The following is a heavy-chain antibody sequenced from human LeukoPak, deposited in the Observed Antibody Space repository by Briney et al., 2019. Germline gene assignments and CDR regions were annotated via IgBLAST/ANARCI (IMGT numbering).Heavy chain of an antibody. CDR1: GFTFSDYY. D-gene: IGHD4-17*01. CDR2: ISSSGSTI. CDR3: ARDNGDYVFTHWFDP. J-gene: IGHJ5*02. V-gene: IGHV3-11*01. Sequence: GGSLRLSCAASGFTFSDYYMSWIRQAPGKGLEWVSYISSSGSTIYYADSVKGRFTISRDNAKNSLYLQMNSLRAEDTAVYCCARDNGDYVFTHWFDPWGQGTLVTVSS.